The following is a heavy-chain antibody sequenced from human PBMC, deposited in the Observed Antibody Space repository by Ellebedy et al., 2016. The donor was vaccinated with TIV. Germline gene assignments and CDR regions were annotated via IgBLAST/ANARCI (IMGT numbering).Heavy chain of an antibody. CDR2: IYPGDSDT. D-gene: IGHD4-17*01. V-gene: IGHV5-51*01. CDR3: ARHPTVATGSFDY. Sequence: GESLKISXKGSGYSFTSYWIGWVRQMPGKGLEWMGIIYPGDSDTRYSPSFQGQVTISADKSISTAYLQWSSLKASDTAMYYCARHPTVATGSFDYWGQGTLVTVSS. J-gene: IGHJ4*02. CDR1: GYSFTSYW.